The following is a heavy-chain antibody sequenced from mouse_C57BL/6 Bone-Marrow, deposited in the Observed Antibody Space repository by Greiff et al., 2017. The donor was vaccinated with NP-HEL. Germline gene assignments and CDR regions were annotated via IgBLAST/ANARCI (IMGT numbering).Heavy chain of an antibody. CDR3: AREVTTVVADY. J-gene: IGHJ2*01. CDR1: GYTFTSYW. CDR2: FYPGSGSP. V-gene: IGHV1-55*01. Sequence: QVHVKQPGAELVKPGASVKMSCKASGYTFTSYWITWVKQRPGQGIEWIGDFYPGSGSPNYNEKFKSKATLTVATSSSTAYMQLSSLTSEDSAVYYCAREVTTVVADYWGQGTTLTVSS. D-gene: IGHD1-1*01.